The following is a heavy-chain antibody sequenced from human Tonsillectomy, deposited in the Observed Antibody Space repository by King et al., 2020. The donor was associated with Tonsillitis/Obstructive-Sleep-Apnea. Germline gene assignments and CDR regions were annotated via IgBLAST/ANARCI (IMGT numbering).Heavy chain of an antibody. CDR1: GFTFSTYW. Sequence: VQLVESGGDLVQPGGSLRLSCAASGFTFSTYWMTWVRQAPGKGVEWVAGIKENGSEKYYADSMKGRFTISRDNAKNSLFLQMNSLRVEDTAVYYCARGTIAPPGIDYWGQGTLVTVSS. V-gene: IGHV3-7*04. D-gene: IGHD6-13*01. CDR3: ARGTIAPPGIDY. CDR2: IKENGSEK. J-gene: IGHJ4*02.